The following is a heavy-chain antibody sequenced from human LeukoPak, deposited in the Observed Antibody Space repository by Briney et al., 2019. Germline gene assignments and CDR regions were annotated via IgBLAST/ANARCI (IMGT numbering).Heavy chain of an antibody. D-gene: IGHD3-10*01. J-gene: IGHJ4*02. Sequence: GGSLRLSCAASGFTFSSYEVNWVRQAPGKGLERISYISSSSSTIYYADSVKGRFTISRDNAKNSLYLQMNSLRVEDTAVYYCARDQHGSGNYKCYFDYWGQGTLVTVSS. V-gene: IGHV3-48*03. CDR1: GFTFSSYE. CDR2: ISSSSSTI. CDR3: ARDQHGSGNYKCYFDY.